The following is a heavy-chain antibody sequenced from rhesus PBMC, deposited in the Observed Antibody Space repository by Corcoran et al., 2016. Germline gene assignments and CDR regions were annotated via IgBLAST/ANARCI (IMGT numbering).Heavy chain of an antibody. CDR3: ASGSSGSWNVLDY. Sequence: QVQLQESGPGVVKPSETLSLTCAVSGYSISSGYDWSWIRQPPGKGLEWIGYIYGSSGSTNYNPSLKNRVTISKDTSKNQFSLKLSSVTAADTAVYYCASGSSGSWNVLDYWGQGVLVTVSS. CDR1: GYSISSGYD. V-gene: IGHV4-76*01. CDR2: IYGSSGST. D-gene: IGHD6-25*01. J-gene: IGHJ4*01.